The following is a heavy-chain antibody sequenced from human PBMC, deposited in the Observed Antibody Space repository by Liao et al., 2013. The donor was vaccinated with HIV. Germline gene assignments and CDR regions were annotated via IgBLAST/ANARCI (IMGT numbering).Heavy chain of an antibody. V-gene: IGHV4-4*07. Sequence: QVQLQESGPGLVKPSETLSLTCTVSGGSISSYYWNWIRQPAGKGLEWIGRIYTSGSTNYNPSLKSRVTMSVDTSKNQFSLKLSSVTAADTAVYYCARDRGQLWLGYYFDYWGQGTLVTVSS. CDR2: IYTSGST. CDR3: ARDRGQLWLGYYFDY. D-gene: IGHD5-18*01. J-gene: IGHJ4*02. CDR1: GGSISSYY.